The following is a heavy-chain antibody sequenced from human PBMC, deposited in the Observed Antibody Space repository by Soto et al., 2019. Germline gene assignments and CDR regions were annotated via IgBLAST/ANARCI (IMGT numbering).Heavy chain of an antibody. CDR2: ISGSGGIT. CDR3: AKALGWNDGPFAI. Sequence: HPGGSLRLSCAASGFTFSSYAMNWVRQAPGKGLEWVSGISGSGGITWYADSVKGRFTISRDNSMKTLYLQMTSLRAEDTAVYYCAKALGWNDGPFAIWGQGTMVTVSS. CDR1: GFTFSSYA. V-gene: IGHV3-23*01. J-gene: IGHJ3*02. D-gene: IGHD1-1*01.